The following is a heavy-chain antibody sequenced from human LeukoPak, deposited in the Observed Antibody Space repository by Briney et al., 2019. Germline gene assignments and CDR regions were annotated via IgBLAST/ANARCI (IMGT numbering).Heavy chain of an antibody. CDR2: ISYDGSNK. Sequence: GGSLRLSCAASGFTFSSYAMHWVRQAPGKGLEWVAVISYDGSNKYYADSVKGRFTISRDNAKNSLYLQMNSLRAEDTAVYYCATGYSSYWGQGTLVTVSS. V-gene: IGHV3-30*04. CDR3: ATGYSSY. CDR1: GFTFSSYA. J-gene: IGHJ4*02. D-gene: IGHD1-1*01.